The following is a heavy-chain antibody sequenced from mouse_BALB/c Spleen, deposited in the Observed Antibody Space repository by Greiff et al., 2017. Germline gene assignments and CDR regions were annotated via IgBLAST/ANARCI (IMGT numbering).Heavy chain of an antibody. CDR3: ATGTMLYYYAMDY. Sequence: EVQRVESGPELVKPGASVKISCKASGYSFTGYYMHWVKQSHVKSLEWIGRINPYNGATSYNQNFKDKASLTVDKSSSTAYMELHSLTSEDSAVYYCATGTMLYYYAMDYWGQGTSVTVSS. CDR1: GYSFTGYY. J-gene: IGHJ4*01. CDR2: INPYNGAT. V-gene: IGHV1-31*01. D-gene: IGHD4-1*01.